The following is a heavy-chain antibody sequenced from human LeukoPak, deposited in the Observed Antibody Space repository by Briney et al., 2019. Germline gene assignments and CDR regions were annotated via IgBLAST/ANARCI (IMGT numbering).Heavy chain of an antibody. D-gene: IGHD4-17*01. CDR2: INSDGSST. J-gene: IGHJ1*01. CDR3: ASPQSGDYGALYCQH. CDR1: GFTFSSHW. V-gene: IGHV3-74*01. Sequence: GGSLRLSCAASGFTFSSHWLYWVRQAPGKGLVWVSRINSDGSSTSYADSVRGRFSISRDNAKNTLFLQVNSLRVEDTAVYYCASPQSGDYGALYCQHWGQGTLVTVSS.